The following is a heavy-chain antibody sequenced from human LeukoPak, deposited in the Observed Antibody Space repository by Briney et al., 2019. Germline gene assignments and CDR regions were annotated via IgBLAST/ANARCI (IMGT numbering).Heavy chain of an antibody. CDR3: AKDLRYDFWGGYFYY. CDR1: GFTFDDYA. V-gene: IGHV3-9*01. Sequence: PGRSLRLSCAASGFTFDDYAMHWVRQAPGKGLEWVSGISWNSGSIGYADSVKGRFTISRDNAKNSLYLQMNSLRAEDTALYYCAKDLRYDFWGGYFYYWGQGTLVTVSS. J-gene: IGHJ4*02. CDR2: ISWNSGSI. D-gene: IGHD3-3*01.